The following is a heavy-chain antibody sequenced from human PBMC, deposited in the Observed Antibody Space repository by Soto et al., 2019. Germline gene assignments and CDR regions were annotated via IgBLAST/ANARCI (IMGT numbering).Heavy chain of an antibody. CDR2: ISYDGSNK. D-gene: IGHD3-22*01. CDR3: ARPAYYYDSSGYYPY. CDR1: GFTFSSYA. Sequence: QVQLVESGGGVVQPGRSLRLSCAASGFTFSSYAMHWVRQAPGKGLEWVAVISYDGSNKYYADSVKGRFTISRDNSKNKLYLQMNSLRAEDTAVYYCARPAYYYDSSGYYPYWGQGTLVTVSS. J-gene: IGHJ4*02. V-gene: IGHV3-30-3*01.